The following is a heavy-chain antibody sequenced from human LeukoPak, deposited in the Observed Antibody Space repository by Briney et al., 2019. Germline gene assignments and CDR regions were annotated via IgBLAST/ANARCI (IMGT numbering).Heavy chain of an antibody. CDR1: GGSISSYY. Sequence: SETLSLTCTVSGGSISSYYWSWIRQPPGKGLEWIGYICYSGSTNYNPSLKSRVTISVDTSKNQFSLKLSSVTAAGTAVYYCARVKRYSYGYPSYYYYYYMDVWGKGTTVTVSS. CDR3: ARVKRYSYGYPSYYYYYYMDV. V-gene: IGHV4-59*01. J-gene: IGHJ6*03. D-gene: IGHD5-18*01. CDR2: ICYSGST.